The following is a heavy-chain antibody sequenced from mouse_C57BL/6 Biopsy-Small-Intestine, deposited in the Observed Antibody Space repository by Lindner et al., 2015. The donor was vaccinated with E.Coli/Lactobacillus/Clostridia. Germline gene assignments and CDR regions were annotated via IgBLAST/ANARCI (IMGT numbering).Heavy chain of an antibody. D-gene: IGHD2-3*01. V-gene: IGHV1-54*01. CDR2: IYPGDGDT. J-gene: IGHJ4*01. CDR1: GYAFTNYL. Sequence: VQLQESGAELVRPGTSVKVSCKASGYAFTNYLIEWVKQRPGKGLEWIGRIYPGDGDTNFNVKFKGKATLTADKSSSTAYMQLSSLTSEDSAVYFCARWLPSWGQGTSVTVSS. CDR3: ARWLPS.